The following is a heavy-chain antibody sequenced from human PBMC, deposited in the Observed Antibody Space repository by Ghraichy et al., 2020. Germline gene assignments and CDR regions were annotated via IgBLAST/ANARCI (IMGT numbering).Heavy chain of an antibody. Sequence: ETLSLTCSVSGGSISSSRYYWGWVRQSPGKGLEWIGNIYYSGTTYYNPSLKSRVTISMDTSKNQFSLKLSSVAAADTAVYYCATSPDPYYYGSGSYYMYYFDYWGQGTLVTVSS. CDR3: ATSPDPYYYGSGSYYMYYFDY. V-gene: IGHV4-39*01. CDR1: GGSISSSRYY. J-gene: IGHJ4*02. D-gene: IGHD3-10*01. CDR2: IYYSGTT.